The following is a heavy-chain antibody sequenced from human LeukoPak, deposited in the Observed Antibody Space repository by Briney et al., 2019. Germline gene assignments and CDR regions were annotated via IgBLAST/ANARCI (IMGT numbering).Heavy chain of an antibody. D-gene: IGHD6-19*01. J-gene: IGHJ4*02. CDR1: GYTFTGYY. CDR2: INPNSGGT. V-gene: IGHV1-2*02. Sequence: ASVKVSCKASGYTFTGYYMHWVRQAPGQGLEWMGWINPNSGGTNYAQKFQGRVTMTRDTSISTAYMELSRLRSDDTAVYYCARGRYSSRWDKGTFDYWGQGTLVTVSS. CDR3: ARGRYSSRWDKGTFDY.